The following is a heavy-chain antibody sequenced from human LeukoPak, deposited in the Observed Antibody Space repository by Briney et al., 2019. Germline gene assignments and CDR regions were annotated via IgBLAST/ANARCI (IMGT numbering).Heavy chain of an antibody. V-gene: IGHV1-69*13. D-gene: IGHD5-18*01. J-gene: IGHJ4*02. CDR2: IIPIFGTA. CDR3: ATGGYSYGYYGY. CDR1: GGTFSSYA. Sequence: SVKVSCKASGGTFSSYAISWVRQAPGQGLEWMGGIIPIFGTANYAQKFQGRVTITADESTSTAYMELSRLRSEDTAVYYCATGGYSYGYYGYWGQGTLVTVSS.